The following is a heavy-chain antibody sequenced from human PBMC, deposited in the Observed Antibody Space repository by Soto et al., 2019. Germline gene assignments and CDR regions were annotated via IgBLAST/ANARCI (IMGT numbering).Heavy chain of an antibody. Sequence: PGESLKISCRGSGYNFNNYWIGWVRQMPGKGLEWMGIIYPGDSDTRYSPSFQGQVTISADKSISTAYLQWSSLKASDTAMYYCAGHEWSPVTGTSLYLFDYWGQGTLVTVSS. CDR3: AGHEWSPVTGTSLYLFDY. D-gene: IGHD1-7*01. CDR1: GYNFNNYW. J-gene: IGHJ4*02. CDR2: IYPGDSDT. V-gene: IGHV5-51*01.